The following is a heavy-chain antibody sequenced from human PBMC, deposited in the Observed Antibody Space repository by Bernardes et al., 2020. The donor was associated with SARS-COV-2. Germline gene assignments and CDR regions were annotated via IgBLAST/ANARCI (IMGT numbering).Heavy chain of an antibody. CDR2: IDGPTTNT. CDR1: GFTFSSYS. CDR3: CVWFGWHFGY. V-gene: IGHV3-23*01. J-gene: IGHJ4*02. Sequence: GGSLRLSCAASGFTFSSYSMSWVRQAPGKTLEWVSTIDGPTTNTHYADSVRGRFTISIDKSRNTLYLQMNSLRPEDMAVYYCCVWFGWHFGYWGQGTLATGSS. D-gene: IGHD3-10*01.